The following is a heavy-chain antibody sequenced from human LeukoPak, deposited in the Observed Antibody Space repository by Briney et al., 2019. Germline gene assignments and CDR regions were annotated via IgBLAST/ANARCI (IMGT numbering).Heavy chain of an antibody. CDR3: STTYYYDSSEGY. CDR1: GFTFSTYT. D-gene: IGHD3-22*01. Sequence: GGSLRLSCVASGFTFSTYTMNWIRQAPGKGLEWVSGSIGSGGSAFYADSVKGRFSISRDTSKNTLFLHMNSLKTEDTAVYYCSTTYYYDSSEGYWGQGTLVTVSS. CDR2: SIGSGGSA. V-gene: IGHV3-23*01. J-gene: IGHJ4*02.